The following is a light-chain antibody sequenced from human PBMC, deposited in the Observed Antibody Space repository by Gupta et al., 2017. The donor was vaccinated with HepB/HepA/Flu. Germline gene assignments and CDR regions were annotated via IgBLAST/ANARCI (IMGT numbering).Light chain of an antibody. CDR1: SLRSYY. CDR3: NSRDSSGNHRVV. J-gene: IGLJ2*01. CDR2: GKN. V-gene: IGLV3-19*01. Sequence: SSALTQDPAVSVALGQTVRITCQGDSLRSYYASWYQQKPGQAPVLVIYGKNNRHSGSPDRFSGSSSGNTASLTITGAQAEDEADYYCNSRDSSGNHRVVFGGGTKLTVL.